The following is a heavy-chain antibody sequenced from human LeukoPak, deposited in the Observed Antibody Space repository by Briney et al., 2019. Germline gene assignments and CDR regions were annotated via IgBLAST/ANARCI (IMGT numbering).Heavy chain of an antibody. CDR3: ARRSGVAVAGAFDY. CDR2: ISSSSSYI. CDR1: GFIFSSYS. Sequence: SGGSLRLSCAASGFIFSSYSMNWVRQAPGKGLEWVSSISSSSSYIFYADSVKGRFTISRDNSKNTLYLQMNSLRAEDTAVYFCARRSGVAVAGAFDYWGQGTLVTVSS. D-gene: IGHD6-19*01. V-gene: IGHV3-21*04. J-gene: IGHJ4*02.